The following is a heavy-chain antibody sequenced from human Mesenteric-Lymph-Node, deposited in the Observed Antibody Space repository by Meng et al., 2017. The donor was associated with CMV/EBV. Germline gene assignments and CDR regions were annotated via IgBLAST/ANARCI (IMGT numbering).Heavy chain of an antibody. V-gene: IGHV4-39*07. CDR3: ARVWDY. CDR1: GGSISSSSNY. J-gene: IGHJ4*02. Sequence: RSLTSTVSGGSISSSSNYGAWIRQPPGKGLEWIGSIYYSGSTYYNPSLKSRVTISVDTSKNQFSLKLSSVTAADTAVYYCARVWDYWGQGTLVTVSS. CDR2: IYYSGST. D-gene: IGHD3-16*01.